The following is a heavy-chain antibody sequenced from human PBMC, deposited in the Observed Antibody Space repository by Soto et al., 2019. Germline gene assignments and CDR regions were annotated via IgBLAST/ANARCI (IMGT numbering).Heavy chain of an antibody. V-gene: IGHV3-48*03. D-gene: IGHD3-3*01. CDR1: GFTFSSYE. Sequence: VQLVESGGGLVQPGGSLRLSCAASGFTFSSYEMNWVRQAPGKGLEWVSYISSSGSTIYYADSVKGRFTISRDNAKNSLYLQMNSLRAEDTAVYYCARISLEWYGSNDAFDIWGQGTMVTVSS. CDR3: ARISLEWYGSNDAFDI. J-gene: IGHJ3*02. CDR2: ISSSGSTI.